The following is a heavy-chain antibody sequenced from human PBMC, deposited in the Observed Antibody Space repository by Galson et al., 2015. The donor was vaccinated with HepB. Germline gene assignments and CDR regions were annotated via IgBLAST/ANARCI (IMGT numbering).Heavy chain of an antibody. CDR2: IYYSGST. Sequence: ETLSLTCTVSGGSISSSSYYWGWIRQPPGKGLEWIGSIYYSGSTYYNPSLKSRVTISVDTSKNQFSLKLNSVTAADTAVYYCARSQGGFTSPPDSWGLGTLVTVSS. V-gene: IGHV4-39*07. D-gene: IGHD5-12*01. CDR1: GGSISSSSYY. CDR3: ARSQGGFTSPPDS. J-gene: IGHJ4*02.